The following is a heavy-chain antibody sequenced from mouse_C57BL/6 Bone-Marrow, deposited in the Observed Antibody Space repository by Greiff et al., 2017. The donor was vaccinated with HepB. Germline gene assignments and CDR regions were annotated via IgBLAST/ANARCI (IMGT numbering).Heavy chain of an antibody. CDR1: GFNIKNTY. CDR3: ARTYYSTFAY. J-gene: IGHJ3*01. CDR2: IDPANGNT. Sequence: VQLQQSVAELVRPGASVKLSCTASGFNIKNTYVHWVKQRPEQGLEWIGRIDPANGNTKYAPKFQGKATITADTSSNTAYLQLSSLTSEDTAIYYCARTYYSTFAYWGQGTLVTVSA. V-gene: IGHV14-3*01. D-gene: IGHD1-1*01.